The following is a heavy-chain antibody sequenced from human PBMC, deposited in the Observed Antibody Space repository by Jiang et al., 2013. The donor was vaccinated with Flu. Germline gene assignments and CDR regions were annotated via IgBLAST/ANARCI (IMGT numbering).Heavy chain of an antibody. CDR3: ARGGVSDILTGSHRAYYFDY. CDR1: GFTVSSNY. CDR2: IYSGGSI. V-gene: IGHV3-53*01. J-gene: IGHJ4*02. D-gene: IGHD3-9*01. Sequence: QLLESGGGLIQPGGSLRLSCAASGFTVSSNYMSWVRQAPGKGLEWVSVIYSGGSIYYADSVKGRFIISRDNSKNTLYLQMNSLRAEDTAVYYCARGGVSDILTGSHRAYYFDYWGQGTLVTVSS.